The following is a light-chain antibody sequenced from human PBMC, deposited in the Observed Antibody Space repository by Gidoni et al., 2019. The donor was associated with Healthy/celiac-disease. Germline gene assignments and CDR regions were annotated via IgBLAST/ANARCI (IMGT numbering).Light chain of an antibody. V-gene: IGLV2-14*01. CDR3: SSYTSSSTV. CDR2: EVS. Sequence: QSALTQPASVSGSPGPSITISCTGTSSDVGGYNYVSWYQQPPGKAPKLMIYEVSNRPPGVSNRFSGSKSGNTASLTISGLQAEDEADYYCSSYTSSSTVFGTGTKVTVL. J-gene: IGLJ1*01. CDR1: SSDVGGYNY.